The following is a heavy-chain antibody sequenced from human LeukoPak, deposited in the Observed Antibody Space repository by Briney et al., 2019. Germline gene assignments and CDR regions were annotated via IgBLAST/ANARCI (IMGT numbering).Heavy chain of an antibody. CDR3: TNAGERPIRYFDY. CDR1: GYSFSSYD. Sequence: GASVKVSCKASGYSFSSYDINWVRQATGQGLEWMGWMNPNSGNTGYAQKFQGRVTMTRNTSINTAYMELSGLISEDTAVYFCTNAGERPIRYFDYWGQGTLVTVSS. D-gene: IGHD3-9*01. V-gene: IGHV1-8*01. CDR2: MNPNSGNT. J-gene: IGHJ4*02.